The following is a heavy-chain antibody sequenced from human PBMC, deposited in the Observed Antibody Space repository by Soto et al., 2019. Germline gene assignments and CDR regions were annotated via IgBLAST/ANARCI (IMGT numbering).Heavy chain of an antibody. D-gene: IGHD6-13*01. V-gene: IGHV4-59*08. CDR1: GGSLSSYY. CDR2: LYYSGST. J-gene: IGHJ3*02. CDR3: ARRYSSAFDI. Sequence: SENLPLPCTVSGGSLSSYYLSWIRQPPGKGLEWLGYLYYSGSTHYNPALKSRVTISVDTSKNQFSLKLSSVTAADTAVYYCARRYSSAFDIWGQGTMVTIS.